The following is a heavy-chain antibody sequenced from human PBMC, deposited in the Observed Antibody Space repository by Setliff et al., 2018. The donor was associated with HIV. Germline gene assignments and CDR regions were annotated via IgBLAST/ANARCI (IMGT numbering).Heavy chain of an antibody. CDR2: INAGYGNT. Sequence: ASVKVSCKASGYTFTSYAIHWVRQAPGQSLEWMGWINAGYGNTKYSQKFQGRVTITRDASASTAYMELSRLRSDDTAVYYCARSPRYSSGWYDSYFDQWGQGTLVTVSS. J-gene: IGHJ4*02. CDR3: ARSPRYSSGWYDSYFDQ. D-gene: IGHD6-19*01. CDR1: GYTFTSYA. V-gene: IGHV1-3*01.